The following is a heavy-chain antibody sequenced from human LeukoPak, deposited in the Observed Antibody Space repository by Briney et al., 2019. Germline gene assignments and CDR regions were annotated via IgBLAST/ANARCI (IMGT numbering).Heavy chain of an antibody. Sequence: GASVTVSCTASGYTFTSYAMHWVRQAPGQRLEWMGWINAGNGNTKYSQKFQGRVTITRDTSASTAYMELSSLRSGDTAVYYCARDVEYSSGHYYFDYWGQGTLVTVSS. D-gene: IGHD6-19*01. J-gene: IGHJ4*02. CDR2: INAGNGNT. CDR1: GYTFTSYA. CDR3: ARDVEYSSGHYYFDY. V-gene: IGHV1-3*01.